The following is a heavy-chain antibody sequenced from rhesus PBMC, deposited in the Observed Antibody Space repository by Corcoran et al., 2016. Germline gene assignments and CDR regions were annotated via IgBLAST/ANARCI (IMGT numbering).Heavy chain of an antibody. J-gene: IGHJ4*01. CDR3: ARQVDSSADY. CDR1: GSSCSSVYH. CDR2: ISGSRGST. Sequence: QVQLQESGPGLVKPSETLSLTCAVSGSSCSSVYHWGWFRQPPGKGLEYIGYISGSRGSTYYNPSLKSRVTISKDTTKNQFSLNLNSVTAADTAIYYCARQVDSSADYWGQGVLVTVSS. V-gene: IGHV4-99*01. D-gene: IGHD6-31*01.